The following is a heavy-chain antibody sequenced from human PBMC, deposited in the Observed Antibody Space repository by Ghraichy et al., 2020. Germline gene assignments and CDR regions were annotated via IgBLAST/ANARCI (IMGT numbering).Heavy chain of an antibody. V-gene: IGHV1-18*01. Sequence: ASVKVSCKTSGYTFISYDISWVRQAPGQGLEWMGWISGYTGNTKYAQKLQGRVTMTTDTSTNTAYMELRSLRSDDTAVYYCARDRYSGSYHDYWGQGTLVTVSS. J-gene: IGHJ4*02. CDR1: GYTFISYD. CDR3: ARDRYSGSYHDY. CDR2: ISGYTGNT. D-gene: IGHD1-26*01.